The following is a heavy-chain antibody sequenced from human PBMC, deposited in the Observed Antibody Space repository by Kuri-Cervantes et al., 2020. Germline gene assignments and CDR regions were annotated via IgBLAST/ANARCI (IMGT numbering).Heavy chain of an antibody. D-gene: IGHD1-1*01. V-gene: IGHV3-33*08. Sequence: GESLKISCAASGFTFGSYGMHWVRQAPGKGLEWVAVIWYDGSNKYYADSVKGRFTISRDNSKNTLYLQMNSLRAEDTAVYYCARDLEDYYYGMDVWGQGTTVTVSS. CDR3: ARDLEDYYYGMDV. J-gene: IGHJ6*02. CDR1: GFTFGSYG. CDR2: IWYDGSNK.